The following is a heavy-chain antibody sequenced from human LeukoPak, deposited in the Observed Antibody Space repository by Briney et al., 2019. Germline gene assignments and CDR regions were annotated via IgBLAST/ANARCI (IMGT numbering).Heavy chain of an antibody. J-gene: IGHJ4*02. CDR1: GYTFTSYG. D-gene: IGHD1-1*01. CDR3: LQNWNHVDY. Sequence: ASVKVSCKASGYTFTSYGISWVRQAPGQGLEWMGWINPNSGGTNYAQKFQGRVTMTRDTSISTAYMELSRLRSDDTAVYYCLQNWNHVDYWGQGTLVTVSS. CDR2: INPNSGGT. V-gene: IGHV1-2*02.